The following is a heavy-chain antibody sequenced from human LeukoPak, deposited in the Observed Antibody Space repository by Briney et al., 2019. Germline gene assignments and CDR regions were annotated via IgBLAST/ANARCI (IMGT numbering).Heavy chain of an antibody. CDR1: GYTFTGYY. D-gene: IGHD5-18*01. CDR2: INPNSGGT. J-gene: IGHJ4*02. V-gene: IGHV1-2*02. Sequence: ASVKVSCKASGYTFTGYYMHWVRQAPGQGLEWMGWINPNSGGTNYAQKFQGRVTMTRDTSISTVYMELSSLRSEDTAVYYCARGTPAMVDYFDYWGQGTLVTVSS. CDR3: ARGTPAMVDYFDY.